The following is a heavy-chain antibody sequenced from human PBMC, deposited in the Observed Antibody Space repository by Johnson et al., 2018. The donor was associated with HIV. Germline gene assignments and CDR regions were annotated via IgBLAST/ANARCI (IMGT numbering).Heavy chain of an antibody. CDR3: ARPMVTAMVYAFDI. CDR2: IKQDGSEK. D-gene: IGHD5-18*01. J-gene: IGHJ3*02. CDR1: GFTFSSYW. V-gene: IGHV3-7*01. Sequence: VQLVESGGGLVQPGGSLRLSCAASGFTFSSYWMSWVRHAPGKGLEWVANIKQDGSEKYYVDSVKGRLTISRDNAKNSLYLQMNSLRAEDTAVYYCARPMVTAMVYAFDIWGQGTMVTVSS.